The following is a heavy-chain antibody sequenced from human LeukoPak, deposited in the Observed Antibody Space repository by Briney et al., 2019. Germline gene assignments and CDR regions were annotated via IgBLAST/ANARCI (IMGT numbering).Heavy chain of an antibody. CDR2: IKQDGSET. D-gene: IGHD3-9*01. J-gene: IGHJ4*02. CDR1: GFTLSSHW. Sequence: PGGSLRLSCTASGFTLSSHWMGWVRQAPGKGLEWVANIKQDGSETYYVDSVKGRFTISRDNSKNTLYLQMNSLRAEDTAVYYCAKDYDVLTGDYNPAPIDYWGLGTLVTVSS. CDR3: AKDYDVLTGDYNPAPIDY. V-gene: IGHV3-7*03.